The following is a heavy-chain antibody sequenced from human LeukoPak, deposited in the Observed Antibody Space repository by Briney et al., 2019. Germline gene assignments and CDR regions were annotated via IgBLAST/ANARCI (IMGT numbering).Heavy chain of an antibody. CDR3: AKDSYTTVTEPSGY. V-gene: IGHV3-23*01. CDR1: GFTFRSYA. Sequence: GGSLRLSCAASGFTFRSYAMSWVRQAPGKGLEWVSAISGGGGSTYYADSVKGRFTISRDNSKNTLYLQMNSLRAEDTAVYYCAKDSYTTVTEPSGYWGQGTLVTVSS. D-gene: IGHD4-17*01. CDR2: ISGGGGST. J-gene: IGHJ4*02.